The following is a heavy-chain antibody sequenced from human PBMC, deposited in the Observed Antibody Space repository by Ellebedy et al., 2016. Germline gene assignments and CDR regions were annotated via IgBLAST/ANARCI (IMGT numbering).Heavy chain of an antibody. J-gene: IGHJ6*02. CDR1: GGSFSGYY. CDR2: ITSSSSTI. CDR3: ASQRYYYYGMDV. Sequence: ETLSLTCAVYGGSFSGYYWNWVRQAPGKGLEWVSYITSSSSTIYYADSVMGRFTISRDNAKNSLYLQMNSLRDEDTAVYYCASQRYYYYGMDVWGQGTTVTVSS. D-gene: IGHD2-2*01. V-gene: IGHV3-48*02.